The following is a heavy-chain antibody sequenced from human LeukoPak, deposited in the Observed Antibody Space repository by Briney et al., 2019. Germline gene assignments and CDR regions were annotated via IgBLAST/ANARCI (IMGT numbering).Heavy chain of an antibody. CDR1: GFTFSSYS. V-gene: IGHV3-21*01. Sequence: GGSPRLSCAASGFTFSSYSMNWVRQAPGKGLEWVSSISSSSSYIYYADSVKGRFTISRDNAKNSLYLQMNSLRAEDTAVYYCARDGAAMEWFDPWGQGTLVTVSS. CDR3: ARDGAAMEWFDP. J-gene: IGHJ5*02. CDR2: ISSSSSYI. D-gene: IGHD2-2*01.